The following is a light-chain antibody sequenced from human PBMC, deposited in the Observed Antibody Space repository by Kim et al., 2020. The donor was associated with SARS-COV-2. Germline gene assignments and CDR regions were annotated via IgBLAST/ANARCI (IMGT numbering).Light chain of an antibody. V-gene: IGLV3-1*01. J-gene: IGLJ3*02. Sequence: VSPGETATIRCSADNLGTKYVCWYQQKPGHSTLLVIYQDTKRPSGIPERFSGSSSGNAATLTITGTQLMDEADYFCQAWDSTTRVFGGGTQLTDL. CDR1: NLGTKY. CDR3: QAWDSTTRV. CDR2: QDT.